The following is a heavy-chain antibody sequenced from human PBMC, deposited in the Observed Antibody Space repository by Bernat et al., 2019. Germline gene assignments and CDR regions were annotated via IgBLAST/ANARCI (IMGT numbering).Heavy chain of an antibody. CDR3: ARVPAHYGDYEHAFDI. Sequence: QVQLVESGGGVVQPGRSLRLSCAASGFTFSSYGMHWVRQAPGKGLEWVAVIWYDGSNKYYADSVKGRFTNSRDNSKNTLYLQMNSLRAEDTAVYYCARVPAHYGDYEHAFDIWGQGTMVTVSS. V-gene: IGHV3-33*01. J-gene: IGHJ3*02. D-gene: IGHD4-17*01. CDR2: IWYDGSNK. CDR1: GFTFSSYG.